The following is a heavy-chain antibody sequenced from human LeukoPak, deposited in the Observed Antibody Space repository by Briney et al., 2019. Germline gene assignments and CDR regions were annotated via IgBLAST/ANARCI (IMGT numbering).Heavy chain of an antibody. CDR2: TGASGGST. CDR3: AKDFGPRADAFDI. J-gene: IGHJ3*02. V-gene: IGHV3-23*01. CDR1: GFTFGSYA. D-gene: IGHD3-10*01. Sequence: PGRSLRLSCAASGFTFGSYAMNWVRQAPGKGLEWVSVTGASGGSTYYADSVKGRFTISRDNSKNTLFLQMTSLRPEDTAVYYCAKDFGPRADAFDIWGQGTMVTVSS.